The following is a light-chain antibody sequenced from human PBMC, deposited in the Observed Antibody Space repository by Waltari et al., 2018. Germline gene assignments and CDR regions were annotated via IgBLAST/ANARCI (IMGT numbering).Light chain of an antibody. J-gene: IGLJ2*01. CDR1: NLNYKY. V-gene: IGLV3-1*01. Sequence: SYALTQAPSLSVSPGPTASISCPGDNLNYKYVYWYQQKAGQSPVLVIYQDNKRPSGIPERFSGSNSGNTATLTISGTQVMDEADYYCQVWDSSSVTFGAGTKVTVL. CDR3: QVWDSSSVT. CDR2: QDN.